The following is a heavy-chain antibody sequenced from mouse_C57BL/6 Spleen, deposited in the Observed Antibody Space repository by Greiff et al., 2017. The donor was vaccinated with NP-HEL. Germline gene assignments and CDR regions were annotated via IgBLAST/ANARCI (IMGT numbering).Heavy chain of an antibody. CDR2: INPYNGDT. CDR3: ARYYDYDPWYFDV. V-gene: IGHV1-20*01. CDR1: GYSFTGYF. D-gene: IGHD2-4*01. J-gene: IGHJ1*03. Sequence: VQLQQSGPELVKPGDSVKISCKASGYSFTGYFMNWVMQSHGKSLEWIGRINPYNGDTFYNQKFKGKATLTVDKSSSTAHMELRSLTSEDSAVYYCARYYDYDPWYFDVWGTGTTVTVSS.